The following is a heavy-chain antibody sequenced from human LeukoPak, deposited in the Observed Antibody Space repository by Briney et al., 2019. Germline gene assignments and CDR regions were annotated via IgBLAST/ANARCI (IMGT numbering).Heavy chain of an antibody. CDR1: GFTCSSES. Sequence: GGSLRLSCAASGFTCSSESMNWVRQAPGKGLEWVSSISSSSSYIYYADSVKGRFTISRDNAKNSLYLQMNSLRAEDTAVYYCARVPLRYCSSTSCYANDYWGQGTLVTVSS. J-gene: IGHJ4*02. V-gene: IGHV3-21*01. CDR2: ISSSSSYI. CDR3: ARVPLRYCSSTSCYANDY. D-gene: IGHD2-2*01.